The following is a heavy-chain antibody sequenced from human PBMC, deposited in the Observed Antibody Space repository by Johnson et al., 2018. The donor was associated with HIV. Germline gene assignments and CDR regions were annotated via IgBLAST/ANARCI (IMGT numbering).Heavy chain of an antibody. CDR3: ARVYARTPGSFDI. J-gene: IGHJ3*02. CDR2: ISWNSGRI. CDR1: GFTFDDYA. V-gene: IGHV3-9*01. Sequence: LVESGGGLVQPGRSLRLSCAASGFTFDDYAMHWVRQAPGQGLEWVSGISWNSGRIYYADSVRGRFTISRDNAKNSLYLQMNSMRAEDTAVYYCARVYARTPGSFDIWGQGTMVTVSS. D-gene: IGHD2-2*01.